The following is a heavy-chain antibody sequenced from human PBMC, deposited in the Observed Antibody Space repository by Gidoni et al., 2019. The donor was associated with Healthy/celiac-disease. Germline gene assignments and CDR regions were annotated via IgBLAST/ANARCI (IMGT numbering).Heavy chain of an antibody. D-gene: IGHD2-2*01. CDR3: ARGSSRTDIVVVPAAIPYGMDV. V-gene: IGHV4-34*01. Sequence: GLEWIGEINHSGSTNYNPSLKSRVTISVDTSKNQFSLKLSSVTAADTAVYYCARGSSRTDIVVVPAAIPYGMDVWGQGTTVTVSS. J-gene: IGHJ6*02. CDR2: INHSGST.